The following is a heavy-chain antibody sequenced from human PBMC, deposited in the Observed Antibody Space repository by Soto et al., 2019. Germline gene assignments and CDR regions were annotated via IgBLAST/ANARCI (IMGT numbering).Heavy chain of an antibody. V-gene: IGHV1-58*01. J-gene: IGHJ6*02. CDR1: GFTFTSSA. CDR2: IVVGSGNT. D-gene: IGHD6-19*01. Sequence: GASVKVSCKASGFTFTSSAVQWVRQARGQRLEWIGWIVVGSGNTNYAQKFQERVTITRDMSTSTAYMELSSLRSEDTAVYYCAAEVQAVAGNLGMDVWGQGTTVTVSS. CDR3: AAEVQAVAGNLGMDV.